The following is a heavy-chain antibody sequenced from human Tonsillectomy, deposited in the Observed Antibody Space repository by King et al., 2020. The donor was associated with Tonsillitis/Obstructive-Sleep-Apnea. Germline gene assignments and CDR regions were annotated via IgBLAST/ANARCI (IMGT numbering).Heavy chain of an antibody. CDR3: ARTPGQFRVRGFAP. V-gene: IGHV1-69*01. CDR1: GGTLSSYG. D-gene: IGHD1-1*01. J-gene: IGHJ5*02. CDR2: IIPILGTS. Sequence: QLVQSGAEVKKPGSSVKVSCKASGGTLSSYGISWVRQAPGQGPEWMGGIIPILGTSKYAQKFQDRIRITADESTSTVNMKLKTLTSEDTALYFCARTPGQFRVRGFAPWGQGTLVIVSS.